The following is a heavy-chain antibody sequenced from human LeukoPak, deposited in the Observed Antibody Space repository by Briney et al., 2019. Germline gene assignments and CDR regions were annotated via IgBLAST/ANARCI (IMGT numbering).Heavy chain of an antibody. Sequence: ASVKVSCKASGYTFTSYYMHWVRQAPGQGLEWMGIINPSGGSTSYAQKFQGRVTMTRDMSTSTVYMELSSLRSEDTAVYYRAREYCSSTSCYTGTHMDVWGKGATVTVSS. V-gene: IGHV1-46*01. J-gene: IGHJ6*03. CDR2: INPSGGST. CDR1: GYTFTSYY. D-gene: IGHD2-2*02. CDR3: AREYCSSTSCYTGTHMDV.